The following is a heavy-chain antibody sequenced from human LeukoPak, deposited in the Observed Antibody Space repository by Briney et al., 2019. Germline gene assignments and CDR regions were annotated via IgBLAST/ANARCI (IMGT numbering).Heavy chain of an antibody. V-gene: IGHV3-15*01. CDR1: GFTFSNAW. CDR3: TTGYSSGWYPGFDY. D-gene: IGHD6-19*01. Sequence: GGSLRLSCAASGFTFSNAWMSWVRQAPGKGLEWVGRIKSKTDGGTTDYAAPVKGRFTISRDDSKNTLYLQMNSLKTEDTAVYYCTTGYSSGWYPGFDYWGQGTLVTVSS. CDR2: IKSKTDGGTT. J-gene: IGHJ4*02.